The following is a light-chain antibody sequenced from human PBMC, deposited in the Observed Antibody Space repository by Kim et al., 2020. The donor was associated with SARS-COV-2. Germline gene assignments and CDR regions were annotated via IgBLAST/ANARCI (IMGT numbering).Light chain of an antibody. Sequence: GKTVTVSCTRSSGNIANNFVQWYQQRPGSGPTTIIYEDRQRPSGVSNRFSGSVDSSSNSASLTVSGLKPEDEADYYCQSSDTNTGVFGGGTQLTVL. V-gene: IGLV6-57*03. CDR3: QSSDTNTGV. CDR1: SGNIANNF. CDR2: EDR. J-gene: IGLJ3*02.